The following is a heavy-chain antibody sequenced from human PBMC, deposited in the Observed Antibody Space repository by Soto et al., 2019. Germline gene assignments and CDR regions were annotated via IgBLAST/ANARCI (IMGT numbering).Heavy chain of an antibody. CDR3: AREGTQYSSGWALPRDYFDY. Sequence: QVQLVESGGGVVQPGRSLRLSCAASGFTFSSYGMHWVRQAPGKGLEWVAVIWYDGSNKYYADSVKGRFTISRDNSKNTLYLQMNSLRAEDTAVYYCAREGTQYSSGWALPRDYFDYWGQGTLVTVSS. D-gene: IGHD6-19*01. CDR2: IWYDGSNK. V-gene: IGHV3-33*01. J-gene: IGHJ4*02. CDR1: GFTFSSYG.